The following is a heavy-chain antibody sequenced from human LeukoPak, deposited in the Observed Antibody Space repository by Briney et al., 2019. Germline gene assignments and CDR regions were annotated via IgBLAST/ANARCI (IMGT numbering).Heavy chain of an antibody. Sequence: GGSLRLSCAASGFTFSSYGMHWVRQAPGKGLEWVAVISYDGSKKYYADSVKGRFSISRDNSKNTLFLQMNSLRAEDTAVYYCAKDGPIVVVITATEGYYFDYWGQGTLVTVSS. CDR3: AKDGPIVVVITATEGYYFDY. V-gene: IGHV3-30*18. D-gene: IGHD2-15*01. J-gene: IGHJ4*02. CDR1: GFTFSSYG. CDR2: ISYDGSKK.